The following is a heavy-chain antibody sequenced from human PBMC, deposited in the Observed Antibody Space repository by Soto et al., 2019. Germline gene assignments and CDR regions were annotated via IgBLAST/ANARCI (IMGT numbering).Heavy chain of an antibody. CDR3: ARQSSSNYYCGLDV. Sequence: GGSLRLSCAASGFTFSSYAMHWVRQAPGKGLEWAAVISYDGTNRYYADSVKSRITINPDTSKNQLSLQLNSVTPEDTAVYYCARQSSSNYYCGLDVWGQGTTVTVSS. CDR2: ISYDGTNR. J-gene: IGHJ6*02. V-gene: IGHV3-30-3*01. D-gene: IGHD6-6*01. CDR1: GFTFSSYA.